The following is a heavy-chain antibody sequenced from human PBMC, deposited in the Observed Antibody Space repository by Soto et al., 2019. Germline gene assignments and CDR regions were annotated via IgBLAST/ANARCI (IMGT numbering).Heavy chain of an antibody. CDR1: GFTFSSYA. Sequence: GSLRLSCAASGFTFSSYAMHWVRQAPGKGLEWVAVISYDGSNKYYADSVKGRFTISRDNSKNTLYLQMNSLRAEDTAVYYCARASFVVGSSDYWGQGTLVTVSS. CDR2: ISYDGSNK. CDR3: ARASFVVGSSDY. V-gene: IGHV3-30-3*01. J-gene: IGHJ4*02. D-gene: IGHD6-6*01.